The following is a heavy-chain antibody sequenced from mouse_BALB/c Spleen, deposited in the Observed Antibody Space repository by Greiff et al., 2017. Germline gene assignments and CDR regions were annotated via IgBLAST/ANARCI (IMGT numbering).Heavy chain of an antibody. CDR1: GFTFSSYT. D-gene: IGHD1-1*01. CDR2: ISNGGGST. V-gene: IGHV5-12-2*01. CDR3: ARRGTVEYYYAMDY. Sequence: EVHLVESGGGLVQPGGSLKLSCAASGFTFSSYTISWVRQTPEKRLEWVAYISNGGGSTYYPDTVKGRFTISRDNAKNTLYLQMSSLKSEDTAMYYCARRGTVEYYYAMDYWGQGTSVTVSS. J-gene: IGHJ4*01.